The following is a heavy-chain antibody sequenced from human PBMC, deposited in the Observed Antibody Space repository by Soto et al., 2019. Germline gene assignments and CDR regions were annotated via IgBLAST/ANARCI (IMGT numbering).Heavy chain of an antibody. J-gene: IGHJ5*02. CDR3: ARVPTYYQDSIGYQPFHP. CDR2: IYYSGST. Sequence: KTSETLSLTCTVSGGSISSGGYYWSWIRQHPGKGLEWIGYIYYSGSTYYNPSLKSRVTISVDTSKNQFSLKLSSVTAADTAVYYCARVPTYYQDSIGYQPFHPWGQGTLVTVSS. CDR1: GGSISSGGYY. V-gene: IGHV4-31*03. D-gene: IGHD3-22*01.